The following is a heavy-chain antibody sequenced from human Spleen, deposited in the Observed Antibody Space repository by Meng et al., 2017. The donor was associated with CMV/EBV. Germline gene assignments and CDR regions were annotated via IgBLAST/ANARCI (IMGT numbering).Heavy chain of an antibody. Sequence: GGSLRLSCTASGFTFSDYYMSWIRQAPGKGLEWVSSISSSGTTIHYGDSVKGRFTISRDNAKNSLYLQMNSLRAEDTALYYCARDPFRNSGSGWYTVDYWGQGTLVTVSS. D-gene: IGHD6-19*01. J-gene: IGHJ4*02. CDR2: ISSSGTTI. V-gene: IGHV3-11*01. CDR3: ARDPFRNSGSGWYTVDY. CDR1: GFTFSDYY.